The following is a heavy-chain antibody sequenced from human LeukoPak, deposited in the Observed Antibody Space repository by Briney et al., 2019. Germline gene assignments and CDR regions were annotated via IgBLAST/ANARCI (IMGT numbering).Heavy chain of an antibody. D-gene: IGHD2-2*01. Sequence: VASVKVSCKASGGTFSSYAISWVRQAPGQGLEWMGGIIPIFGTANYAQKFQGRVTITADESTSTAYMELSSLRSEDTAVYYCALVVVPAAELYIFANYYYGMDVWGQGTTVTVSS. CDR2: IIPIFGTA. CDR3: ALVVVPAAELYIFANYYYGMDV. CDR1: GGTFSSYA. V-gene: IGHV1-69*13. J-gene: IGHJ6*02.